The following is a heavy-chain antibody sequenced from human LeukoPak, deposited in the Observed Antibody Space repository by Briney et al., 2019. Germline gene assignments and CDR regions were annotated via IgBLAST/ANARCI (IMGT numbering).Heavy chain of an antibody. CDR1: GGSISSYY. J-gene: IGHJ6*03. D-gene: IGHD2/OR15-2a*01. V-gene: IGHV4-59*01. Sequence: PSETLSLTCTVSGGSISSYYWNWIRQPPGKGLEWIGYIYDSGSTNYNPSLKSRLTISVDTSKNQFPLKLSSVTAADTAVYYCATSLSNYYNYYMDVWGKGTTVTVSS. CDR3: ATSLSNYYNYYMDV. CDR2: IYDSGST.